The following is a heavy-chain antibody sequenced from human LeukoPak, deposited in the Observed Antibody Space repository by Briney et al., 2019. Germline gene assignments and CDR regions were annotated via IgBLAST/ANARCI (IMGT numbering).Heavy chain of an antibody. CDR3: ARDSGYSSSWYLSRAEYFQH. V-gene: IGHV1-2*04. Sequence: ASVKVSCKASGYTFTGYYMHWVRQAPGQGLEWMGWINPNSGGTNYAQKFQGWVTMTRDTSISTAYMELSRLRSDDTAVYYCARDSGYSSSWYLSRAEYFQHWGQGTLVTVSS. D-gene: IGHD6-13*01. J-gene: IGHJ1*01. CDR1: GYTFTGYY. CDR2: INPNSGGT.